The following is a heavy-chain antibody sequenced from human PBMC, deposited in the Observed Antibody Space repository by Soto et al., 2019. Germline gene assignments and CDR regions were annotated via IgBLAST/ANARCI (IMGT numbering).Heavy chain of an antibody. J-gene: IGHJ4*02. CDR3: ATDIPTAGGGEIDY. CDR2: IKSKGEGETT. CDR1: GFTFGTAW. V-gene: IGHV3-15*01. Sequence: GGSLRLSCAASGFTFGTAWMIWVRQAPGKGLEWVGHIKSKGEGETTNYAAPVKGRFSISRDDSTNTQSLQMNNLKSDDTAVYYCATDIPTAGGGEIDYWGQGTLVTVSS. D-gene: IGHD2-21*01.